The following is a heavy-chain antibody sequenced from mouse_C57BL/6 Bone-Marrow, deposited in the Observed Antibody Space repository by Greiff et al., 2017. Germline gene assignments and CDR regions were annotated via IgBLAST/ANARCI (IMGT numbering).Heavy chain of an antibody. Sequence: QVQLQQSGAELVKPGASVKLSCKASGYTFTSYWMHWVKQRPGQGLEWIGMIHPNSGSTNYNEKFKSKATLTVDKSSSTAYMQLRSLTSEDSAVYYCARGGYYGSSHYFDYWGQGTTLTVSS. J-gene: IGHJ2*01. CDR1: GYTFTSYW. D-gene: IGHD1-1*01. CDR2: IHPNSGST. CDR3: ARGGYYGSSHYFDY. V-gene: IGHV1-64*01.